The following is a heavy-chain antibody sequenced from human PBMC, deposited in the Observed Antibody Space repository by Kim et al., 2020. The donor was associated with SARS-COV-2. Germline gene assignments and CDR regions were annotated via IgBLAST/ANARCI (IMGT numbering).Heavy chain of an antibody. Sequence: SETLSLTCTVSGGSISSSSYYWGWIRQPPGKGLEWIGSIYYSGSTYYNPSLKSRVTISVDTSKNQFSLKLSSVTAADTAVYYCARPLHGAAAGTGFDYWGQGTLVTVSS. J-gene: IGHJ4*02. CDR2: IYYSGST. D-gene: IGHD6-13*01. CDR3: ARPLHGAAAGTGFDY. CDR1: GGSISSSSYY. V-gene: IGHV4-39*01.